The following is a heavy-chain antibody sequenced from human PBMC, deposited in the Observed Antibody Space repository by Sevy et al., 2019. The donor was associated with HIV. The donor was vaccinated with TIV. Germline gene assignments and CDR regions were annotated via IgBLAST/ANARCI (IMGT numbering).Heavy chain of an antibody. V-gene: IGHV3-23*01. CDR2: ISGSGGST. Sequence: GGSLRLSCAASGFTFRSSVMTWVRQAPGKGLEWVSTISGSGGSTYYGDSVKGRFTISRDNSKNTVYLQMSSLRAEDTALYYCAKDRYDGSGYYPEGAFDIWGQGTKVTVSS. D-gene: IGHD3-22*01. CDR3: AKDRYDGSGYYPEGAFDI. J-gene: IGHJ3*02. CDR1: GFTFRSSV.